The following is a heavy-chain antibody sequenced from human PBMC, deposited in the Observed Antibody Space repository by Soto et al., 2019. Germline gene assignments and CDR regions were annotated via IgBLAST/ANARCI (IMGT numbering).Heavy chain of an antibody. V-gene: IGHV3-33*01. CDR1: GFTFSSYG. Sequence: QVQLVESGGGVVQPGRSLRLSCAASGFTFSSYGMHWVRQAPGKGLEWVAVIWYDGSNKYYADSVKGRFTISRDNSKNTLYLQMNSLRAEDTAVYYCARVHSSGWSDAFDIWGQGTMVTVSS. D-gene: IGHD6-19*01. CDR3: ARVHSSGWSDAFDI. J-gene: IGHJ3*02. CDR2: IWYDGSNK.